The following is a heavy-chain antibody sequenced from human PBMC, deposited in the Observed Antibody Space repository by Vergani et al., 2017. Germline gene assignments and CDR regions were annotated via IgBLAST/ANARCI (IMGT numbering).Heavy chain of an antibody. V-gene: IGHV3-15*01. D-gene: IGHD2-21*01. CDR2: IKSKTDGGTT. J-gene: IGHJ4*02. CDR3: TTDPCLGWLYFDY. Sequence: EVQLVESGGGLVTPGGSLRLSCAASGFTFSNAWMSWVRQAPGKGLEWVGRIKSKTDGGTTDYAAPVKGRFTISRDDSKNTLYLQINSLKTEDTAVYYCTTDPCLGWLYFDYWGQGTLVTVSS. CDR1: GFTFSNAW.